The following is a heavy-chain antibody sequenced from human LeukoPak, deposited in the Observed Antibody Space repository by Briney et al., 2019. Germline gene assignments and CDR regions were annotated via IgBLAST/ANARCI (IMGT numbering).Heavy chain of an antibody. V-gene: IGHV3-7*01. J-gene: IGHJ4*01. D-gene: IGHD6-13*01. Sequence: GGSLRLSCAVSGFTFSSYWMNWVRQAPGKGLEWVASMRQDGVEKSYLDSVKGRFTISRDNTENSLYLQINSLRAEDAAVYYCARDGTAPGLYFDLWGQGTLVTVSS. CDR3: ARDGTAPGLYFDL. CDR1: GFTFSSYW. CDR2: MRQDGVEK.